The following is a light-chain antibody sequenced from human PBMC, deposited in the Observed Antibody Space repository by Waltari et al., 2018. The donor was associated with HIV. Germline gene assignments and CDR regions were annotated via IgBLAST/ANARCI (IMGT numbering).Light chain of an antibody. V-gene: IGLV2-23*02. CDR2: DVF. J-gene: IGLJ3*02. CDR1: SSDVGGYNF. CDR3: CSYAGSRTWV. Sequence: QSALTQPASVSGSPGQSITVSCTGTSSDVGGYNFVSWYQQHPGKAPKLILFDVFKRPAGVAERCSGSRSGSTASLTVSGLQAEDEADCYCCSYAGSRTWVFGGGTALTVL.